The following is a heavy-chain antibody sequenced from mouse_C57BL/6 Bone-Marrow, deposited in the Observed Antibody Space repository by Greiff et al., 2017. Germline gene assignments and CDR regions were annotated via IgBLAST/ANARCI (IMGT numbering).Heavy chain of an antibody. D-gene: IGHD1-1*01. J-gene: IGHJ1*03. Sequence: QVQLQQPGAELVKPGASVKLSCKASGYTFTSYWMHWVKQRPGQGLEWIGMIHPNSGSTNYNEKFKSKATLTVVKSSSTAYMQLSSLTSEDSAVYYCARYYGSSLWYFDVWGTGTTVTVSS. V-gene: IGHV1-64*01. CDR2: IHPNSGST. CDR1: GYTFTSYW. CDR3: ARYYGSSLWYFDV.